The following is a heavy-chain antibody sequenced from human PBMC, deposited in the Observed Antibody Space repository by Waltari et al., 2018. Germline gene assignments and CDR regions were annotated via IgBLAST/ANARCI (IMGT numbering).Heavy chain of an antibody. D-gene: IGHD3-10*01. V-gene: IGHV3-21*01. Sequence: EVQLLDSGGGLVQPGGSLRLYCAASGFTFSTYAMSWVRQAPGTGLEGVSSISSSSSYLYYAHSVKGRFAISRDNAKNSLYLKMNSLRAEDTAVYYCARDGTDGYYYGSGSAGFDPWGQGTLVTVSS. CDR1: GFTFSTYA. CDR3: ARDGTDGYYYGSGSAGFDP. J-gene: IGHJ5*02. CDR2: ISSSSSYL.